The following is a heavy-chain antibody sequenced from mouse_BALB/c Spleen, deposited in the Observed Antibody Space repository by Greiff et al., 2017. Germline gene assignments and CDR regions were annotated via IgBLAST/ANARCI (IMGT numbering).Heavy chain of an antibody. CDR3: ARDTTATGYYAMDY. D-gene: IGHD1-2*01. V-gene: IGHV5-17*02. CDR1: GFTFSSFG. CDR2: ISSGSSTI. Sequence: EVQRVESGGGLVQPGGSRKLSCAASGFTFSSFGMHWVRQAPEKGLEWVAYISSGSSTIYYADTVKGRFTISRDNPKNTLFLQMTSLRSEDTAMYYCARDTTATGYYAMDYWGQGTSVTVSS. J-gene: IGHJ4*01.